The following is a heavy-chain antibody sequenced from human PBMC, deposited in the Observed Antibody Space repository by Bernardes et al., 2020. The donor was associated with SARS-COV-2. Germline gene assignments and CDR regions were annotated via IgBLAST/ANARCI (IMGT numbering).Heavy chain of an antibody. J-gene: IGHJ4*02. D-gene: IGHD1-26*01. V-gene: IGHV3-48*03. CDR3: ARLTSYGYYFDY. CDR1: GFTFRSSE. CDR2: ISSSGSTI. Sequence: GGSLRLSCAASGFTFRSSEMNWVRQAPGPGLAWVSYISSSGSTIYYADSVKGRFTISRDNAKNSLYLQMNSLRAEDTAVYYCARLTSYGYYFDYWGQGTLVTVSS.